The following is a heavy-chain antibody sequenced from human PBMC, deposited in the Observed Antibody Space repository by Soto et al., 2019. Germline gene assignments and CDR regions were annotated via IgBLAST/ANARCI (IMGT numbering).Heavy chain of an antibody. CDR2: FIPIFRTL. V-gene: IGHV1-69*19. D-gene: IGHD3-22*01. CDR1: RGIFGSHG. J-gene: IGHJ3*01. CDR3: VRDRRIYYSDPHDEFVASDYEV. Sequence: QVQLIQSEAEVKKPGSSVRVSCTASRGIFGSHGFSWVRQAPGQRLEWVGGFIPIFRTLTYTEKFQARVRIAADESTNTVNLDLSSLTSEDTAVYYCVRDRRIYYSDPHDEFVASDYEVWGQGTMVSVSS.